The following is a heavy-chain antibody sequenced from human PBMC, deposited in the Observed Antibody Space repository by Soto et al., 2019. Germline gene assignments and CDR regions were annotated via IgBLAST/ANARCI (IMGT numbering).Heavy chain of an antibody. D-gene: IGHD4-17*01. J-gene: IGHJ2*01. CDR3: FLMIRRPPRSTLFPSRRFSDL. CDR2: IRSKANSYAT. Sequence: WGSLRLSCEASGFTFSGSAMHWVRQASGKGLEWVGRIRSKANSYATSYAASVKGSFSISRDESKNTAYLQMNSLKTEDTAVYFCFLMIRRPPRSTLFPSRRFSDL. CDR1: GFTFSGSA. V-gene: IGHV3-73*01.